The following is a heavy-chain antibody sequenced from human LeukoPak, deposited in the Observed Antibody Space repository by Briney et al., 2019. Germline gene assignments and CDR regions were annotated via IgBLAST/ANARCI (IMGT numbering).Heavy chain of an antibody. J-gene: IGHJ4*02. CDR3: AGGRVWLAFDS. V-gene: IGHV1-2*02. CDR2: INLNSGGT. CDR1: GYTFTDYY. Sequence: ASVKVSCKASGYTFTDYYMHWVRQAPGQGLEWMGWINLNSGGTNFAQRFQGRVTMTRDTSISTAYMDLSRLISDDTAVYYCAGGRVWLAFDSWGQGTLLTVSS. D-gene: IGHD5-18*01.